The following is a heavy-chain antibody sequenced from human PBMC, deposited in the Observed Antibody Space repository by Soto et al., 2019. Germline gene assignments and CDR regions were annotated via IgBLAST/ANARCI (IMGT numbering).Heavy chain of an antibody. D-gene: IGHD3-10*01. CDR3: ASHPSGGGGAFDI. V-gene: IGHV1-69*13. CDR2: IIPIFGTA. J-gene: IGHJ3*02. CDR1: GGTFSSYA. Sequence: GASVKVSCKASGGTFSSYAISWVRQAPGQGLEWMGGIIPIFGTANYAQKFQGRVTITADGSTSTAYMELSSLRSEDTAVYYCASHPSGGGGAFDIWGQGTMVTVSS.